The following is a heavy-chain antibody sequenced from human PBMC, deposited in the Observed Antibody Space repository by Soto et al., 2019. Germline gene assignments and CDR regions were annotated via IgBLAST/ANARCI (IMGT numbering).Heavy chain of an antibody. CDR3: AKPIVAAGYYGMDV. D-gene: IGHD6-13*01. J-gene: IGHJ6*02. CDR1: GFTFRSYD. CDR2: ISFDGVKK. Sequence: QVQLVESGGGVVQPGRSLRLSCAASGFTFRSYDMHWVRQAPGKGLEWMGVISFDGVKKYYADSVKGRFTISRDSSKNKLYLQMNSLRAEDTAVYYCAKPIVAAGYYGMDVCGQGTTVTVSS. V-gene: IGHV3-30*18.